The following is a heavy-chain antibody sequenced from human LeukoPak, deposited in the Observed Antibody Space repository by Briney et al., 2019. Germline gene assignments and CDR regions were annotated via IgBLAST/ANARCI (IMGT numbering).Heavy chain of an antibody. D-gene: IGHD3-9*01. V-gene: IGHV3-33*01. CDR2: IWYDGSNK. CDR3: ARVRRYDILTGYADY. Sequence: PGGSLRLSCAASGFTFSSYGMHWVRQAPGKGLEWVAVIWYDGSNKYYADSVKGRFTISRDNSKNTLYLQMNSLRAEDTAVYYCARVRRYDILTGYADYWGQGTLVTVSS. CDR1: GFTFSSYG. J-gene: IGHJ4*02.